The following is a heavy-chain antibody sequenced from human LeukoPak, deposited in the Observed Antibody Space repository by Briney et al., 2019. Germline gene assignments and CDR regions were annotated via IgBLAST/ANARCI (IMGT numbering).Heavy chain of an antibody. Sequence: GGSLRLSCAASGFTFTYYAMHWVRQAPGKGLHWVAVVSNDGNIQDYTDSVKGRFIISRDDSKNTVYLQMNSLTVDDTAMYYCARGPDPVVRGPRRAFDLWXXGTXVXVSS. CDR3: ARGPDPVVRGPRRAFDL. J-gene: IGHJ3*01. CDR2: VSNDGNIQ. D-gene: IGHD3-10*01. V-gene: IGHV3-30-3*01. CDR1: GFTFTYYA.